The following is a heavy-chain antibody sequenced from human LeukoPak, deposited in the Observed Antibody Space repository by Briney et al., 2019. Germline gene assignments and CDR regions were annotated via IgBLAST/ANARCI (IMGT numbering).Heavy chain of an antibody. CDR2: IKQDGSGR. V-gene: IGHV3-7*01. CDR3: ARTVRGVILDY. Sequence: AGGSLRLSCAASGFTFSSDWMSWVRQAPGKGLEWVANIKQDGSGRYYVYAVKGRVTISRDNDKNSLYLQMNSLRAEDTAVYYCARTVRGVILDYWGQGTLVTVSS. CDR1: GFTFSSDW. J-gene: IGHJ4*02. D-gene: IGHD3-10*01.